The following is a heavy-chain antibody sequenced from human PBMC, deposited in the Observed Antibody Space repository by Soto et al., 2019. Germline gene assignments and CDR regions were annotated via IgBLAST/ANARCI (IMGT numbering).Heavy chain of an antibody. V-gene: IGHV1-3*01. CDR2: INAGNGNT. J-gene: IGHJ3*02. CDR3: ARVRLTVTTALDAFDI. Sequence: ASVKVSCKASGYTFTSYAMHWVRQAPGQRLEWMGWINAGNGNTKYSLKFQGRVTITRDTSASTAYMELSSLRFEDTALYYCARVRLTVTTALDAFDIWGQGTMVTVSS. CDR1: GYTFTSYA. D-gene: IGHD4-17*01.